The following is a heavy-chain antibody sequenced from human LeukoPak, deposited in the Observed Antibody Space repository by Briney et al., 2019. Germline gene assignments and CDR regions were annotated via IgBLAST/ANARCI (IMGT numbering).Heavy chain of an antibody. Sequence: SETLSLTCTVSGGPISSYYWSWIRQPAGKGLEWIGRIYTSGSTNYNPSLKSRVTMSVDTSKNQFSLKLSSVTAADTAVYYCARDPLIAVAGTGDDYWGQGTLVTVSS. J-gene: IGHJ4*02. CDR2: IYTSGST. V-gene: IGHV4-4*07. CDR3: ARDPLIAVAGTGDDY. CDR1: GGPISSYY. D-gene: IGHD6-19*01.